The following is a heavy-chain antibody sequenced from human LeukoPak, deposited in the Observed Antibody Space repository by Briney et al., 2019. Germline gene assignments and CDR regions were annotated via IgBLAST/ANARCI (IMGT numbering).Heavy chain of an antibody. J-gene: IGHJ4*02. Sequence: ASVKVSCKASGYTFTGYYMHWVRQAPGQGLEWMGWINPNSGGTNYAQKFQGRVTMTRDTSISTAYMALSRLRSDDTAVYYCARFIGESPTGDYWGQGTLVTVSS. V-gene: IGHV1-2*02. CDR3: ARFIGESPTGDY. CDR2: INPNSGGT. D-gene: IGHD2-21*01. CDR1: GYTFTGYY.